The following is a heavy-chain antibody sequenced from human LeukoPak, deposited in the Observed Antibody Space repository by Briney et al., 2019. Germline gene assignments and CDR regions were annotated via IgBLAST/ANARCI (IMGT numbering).Heavy chain of an antibody. V-gene: IGHV3-21*01. CDR2: ISSSSSYI. Sequence: GGSLRLSCAASGFTFDDYGMSWVRQAPGKGLEWVSSISSSSSYIYYADSVKGRFTISRDNAKNSVYLQMNSLRAEDTAVYYCVRDSDWSCSGSTCYSFFDYWGQGTLVTVSP. D-gene: IGHD2-15*01. J-gene: IGHJ4*02. CDR3: VRDSDWSCSGSTCYSFFDY. CDR1: GFTFDDYG.